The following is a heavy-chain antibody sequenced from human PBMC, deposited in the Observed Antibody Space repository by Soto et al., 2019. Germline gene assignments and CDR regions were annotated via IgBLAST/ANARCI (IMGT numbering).Heavy chain of an antibody. V-gene: IGHV4-61*03. CDR1: GGSVISGTYY. Sequence: XXTLSLTCTVSGGSVISGTYYWSWIRQPTGKGLEWFXYIFYXGDTNYKPSLXXRVTISVXTSKKHFSMKLSSVNAADKAVYYCARRWGRKFDYWGKGTLVTVYS. CDR2: IFYXGDT. J-gene: IGHJ4*02. CDR3: ARRWGRKFDY. D-gene: IGHD7-27*01.